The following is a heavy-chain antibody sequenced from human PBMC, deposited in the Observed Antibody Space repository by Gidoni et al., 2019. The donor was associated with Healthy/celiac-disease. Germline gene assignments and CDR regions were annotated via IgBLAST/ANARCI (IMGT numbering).Heavy chain of an antibody. Sequence: QVQLVQSGAEVKKPGASVKVSCKASGYTFTSYAMHWVRQAPGQRLEWMGWINAGNGNTKYSQKFQGRVTITRDTSASTAYMELSSLRSEDTAVYYCARDGNGDYVIFGYYGMDVWGQGTTVTVSS. J-gene: IGHJ6*02. CDR3: ARDGNGDYVIFGYYGMDV. CDR2: INAGNGNT. CDR1: GYTFTSYA. D-gene: IGHD4-17*01. V-gene: IGHV1-3*01.